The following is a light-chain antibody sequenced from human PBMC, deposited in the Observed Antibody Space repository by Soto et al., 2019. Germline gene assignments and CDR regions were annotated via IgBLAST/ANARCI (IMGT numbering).Light chain of an antibody. CDR3: KQRSNWPLT. CDR2: DAS. J-gene: IGKJ4*01. V-gene: IGKV3-11*01. Sequence: IVLTQSPATLSLSPGERATLSCRASQSVSSYLAWFQQKPGQAPRLLIYDASKRATGIPARFSGSEYGTDFTLTISSLEPEDFAVYYCKQRSNWPLTFGGGTKVDI. CDR1: QSVSSY.